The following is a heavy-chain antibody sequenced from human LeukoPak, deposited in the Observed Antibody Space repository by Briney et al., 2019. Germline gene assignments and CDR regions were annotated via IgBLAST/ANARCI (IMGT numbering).Heavy chain of an antibody. D-gene: IGHD4-17*01. CDR1: GFTFSSYE. Sequence: GGSLRLSCAASGFTFSSYEMNWVRQAPGKGLEWVSYISSSGSTIYYADSVKGRFTISRDNAKNSLYLQMNSLRAEDTAVYYCARVSSTVTTVDYWGQGTLSPSPQ. CDR3: ARVSSTVTTVDY. V-gene: IGHV3-48*03. J-gene: IGHJ4*02. CDR2: ISSSGSTI.